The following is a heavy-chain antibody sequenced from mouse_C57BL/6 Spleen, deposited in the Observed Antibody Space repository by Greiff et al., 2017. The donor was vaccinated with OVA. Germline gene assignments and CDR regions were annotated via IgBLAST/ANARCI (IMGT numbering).Heavy chain of an antibody. Sequence: EVQVVESGGGLVKPGGSLKLSCAASGFTFSDYGMHWVRQAPEKGLEWVAYISSGSSTIYYADTVKGRFTISRDNAKNTLFLQMTSLRSEDTAMYYCARGEALYSNHPYWYFDVWGTGTTVTVSS. CDR2: ISSGSSTI. CDR1: GFTFSDYG. CDR3: ARGEALYSNHPYWYFDV. J-gene: IGHJ1*03. V-gene: IGHV5-17*01. D-gene: IGHD2-5*01.